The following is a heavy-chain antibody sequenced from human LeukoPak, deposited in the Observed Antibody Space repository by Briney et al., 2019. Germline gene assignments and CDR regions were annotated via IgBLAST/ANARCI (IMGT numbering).Heavy chain of an antibody. CDR2: MNSAGTTI. D-gene: IGHD1-1*01. CDR3: IREVQVRASASLGL. V-gene: IGHV3-74*01. CDR1: GFTISGFW. Sequence: GGSLRLSCAASGFTISGFWMHWVRQVPGEGLEWVARMNSAGTTINYADSVKGRFTISRDNVRNTLHLQMNNLSLEDTAVYFCIREVQVRASASLGLWGRGTLVTVS. J-gene: IGHJ4*01.